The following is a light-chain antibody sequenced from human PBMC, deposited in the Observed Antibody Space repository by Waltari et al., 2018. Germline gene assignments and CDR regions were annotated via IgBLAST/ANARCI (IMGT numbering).Light chain of an antibody. CDR1: SSDVGGYNY. V-gene: IGLV2-14*03. J-gene: IGLJ3*02. CDR3: SSYISSSTLEV. Sequence: QSALTQPASVSGSPGQSITISCTGTSSDVGGYNYVSWYQQHPGKAPKLMIFDVSNRPSGVSNRFSGSKYGNTASLTISGLQAEDEADYYCSSYISSSTLEVFGGGTRLTVL. CDR2: DVS.